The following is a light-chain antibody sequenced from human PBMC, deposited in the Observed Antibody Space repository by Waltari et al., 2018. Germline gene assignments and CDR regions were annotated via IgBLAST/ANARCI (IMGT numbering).Light chain of an antibody. J-gene: IGLJ2*01. CDR1: SSDIGNYHY. Sequence: ALTQPASVSGSPGQSITIPCTGTSSDIGNYHYVSWYQQHPGNAPILIIFDVSNRPSGVAYRSSGAKSGNTASLTISWLQAEDEADYYCSSYISSDTLELFGGGTSLTVL. V-gene: IGLV2-14*03. CDR2: DVS. CDR3: SSYISSDTLEL.